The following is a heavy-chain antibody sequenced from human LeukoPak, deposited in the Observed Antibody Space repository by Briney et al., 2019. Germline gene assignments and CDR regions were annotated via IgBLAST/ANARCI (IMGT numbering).Heavy chain of an antibody. Sequence: GGSLRLSCAASGFTFSSYAMSWVRQAPGKGLEWVSAISGSGGSTYYADSVKGRFTISRDNSKNTLYLQMNSLRAEDTAVYYCAKELGSTNEDRYFDLYYYYGMDVWGQGTTVTVSS. J-gene: IGHJ6*02. CDR3: AKELGSTNEDRYFDLYYYYGMDV. V-gene: IGHV3-23*01. CDR1: GFTFSSYA. D-gene: IGHD3-9*01. CDR2: ISGSGGST.